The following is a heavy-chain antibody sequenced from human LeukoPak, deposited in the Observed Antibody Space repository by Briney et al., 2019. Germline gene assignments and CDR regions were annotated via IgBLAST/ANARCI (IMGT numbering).Heavy chain of an antibody. J-gene: IGHJ4*02. CDR1: GFTFSSYS. CDR2: ISSSNSYI. CDR3: ARDGIVGATAFDY. D-gene: IGHD1-26*01. Sequence: GGSLRLSCAASGFTFSSYSMNWVRRAPGKGLEWVSSISSSNSYIYYADSVKGRFTISRDNAKNSLYLQMNSLRAEDTAVYYCARDGIVGATAFDYWGQGTLVTVSS. V-gene: IGHV3-21*01.